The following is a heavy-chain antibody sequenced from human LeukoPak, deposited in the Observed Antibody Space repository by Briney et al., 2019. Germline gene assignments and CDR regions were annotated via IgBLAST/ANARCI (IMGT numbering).Heavy chain of an antibody. V-gene: IGHV4-39*01. J-gene: IGHJ4*02. D-gene: IGHD3/OR15-3a*01. CDR3: ARQTGSGLFILP. CDR2: IYYSGNT. Sequence: SETLSLTFTVAGVSISSSNSCWSWLRHPPCLGLHWIGSIYYSGNTYYNASLKSQVSISIDTSKNQFSLRLTSVTAADTAVYYCARQTGSGLFILPGGQGTLVTVSS. CDR1: GVSISSSNSC.